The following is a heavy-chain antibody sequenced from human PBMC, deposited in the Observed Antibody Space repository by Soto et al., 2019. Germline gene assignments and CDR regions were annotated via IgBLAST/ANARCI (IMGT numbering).Heavy chain of an antibody. Sequence: SVKVSCKASGGTFDKYAINWVRQAPGQGLEWMGGIIPTFGTANYAQKFQDRVTLTADKFTRTAYMEVSSLTPDDTAVYYCARATRSGSPHFDHWGQGTLVTISS. CDR1: GGTFDKYA. J-gene: IGHJ4*02. CDR3: ARATRSGSPHFDH. D-gene: IGHD5-12*01. CDR2: IIPTFGTA. V-gene: IGHV1-69*06.